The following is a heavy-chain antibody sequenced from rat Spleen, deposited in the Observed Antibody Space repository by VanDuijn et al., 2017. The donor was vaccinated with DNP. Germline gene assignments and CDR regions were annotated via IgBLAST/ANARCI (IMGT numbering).Heavy chain of an antibody. V-gene: IGHV5-7*01. J-gene: IGHJ2*01. CDR3: VREKFGVDY. D-gene: IGHD4-3*01. CDR1: GFTFSDYN. CDR2: IIYDGSRP. Sequence: EVQLVESGGGLVQPGRSMKLSCAASGFTFSDYNMAWVRQAPKKGLEWVATIIYDGSRPYYRDSVKGRFTISRDNAKTTLYLQMDSLRSEDTAIYYCVREKFGVDYWGQGVMVTVSS.